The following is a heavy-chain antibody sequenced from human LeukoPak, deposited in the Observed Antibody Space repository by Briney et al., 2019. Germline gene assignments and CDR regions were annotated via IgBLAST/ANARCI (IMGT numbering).Heavy chain of an antibody. CDR1: GFTFSSYA. D-gene: IGHD6-13*01. J-gene: IGHJ4*02. CDR2: ISYDGSNK. CDR3: ARSPYSSSFLFDY. Sequence: GGSLRLSCAASGFTFSSYAMHWVRQAPGKGLEWVAVISYDGSNKYYADSVKGRFTISRDNSKNTLYLQMNSLRAEDTAVYYCARSPYSSSFLFDYWGQGTLVTVSS. V-gene: IGHV3-30-3*01.